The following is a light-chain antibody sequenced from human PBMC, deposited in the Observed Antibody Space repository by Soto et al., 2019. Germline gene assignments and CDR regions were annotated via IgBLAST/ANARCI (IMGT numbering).Light chain of an antibody. V-gene: IGKV1-5*03. CDR1: QSISSW. CDR3: QLYNTYSGT. Sequence: IQVTQSPSSLSASVGDRVTITCRASQSISSWLAWYQQKPGKAPKLLIYRASTLQSGVPSRFSASGSGTEFILTISSLQPDDFATYYCQLYNTYSGTFGQGTKVDIK. CDR2: RAS. J-gene: IGKJ1*01.